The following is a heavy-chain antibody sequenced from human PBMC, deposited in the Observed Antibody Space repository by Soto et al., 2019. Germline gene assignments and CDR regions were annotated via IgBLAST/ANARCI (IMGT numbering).Heavy chain of an antibody. Sequence: PSQTLSLSCAISGDSVSSNSVAWNWIRHSPSRGLEWLGRTYYRSKWYNDYGVTVKGRITINPDTSKNQFSLQLSSVTPEDTAVYYCARGRFNAFGIWGQGTMVTVSS. D-gene: IGHD3-3*01. CDR3: ARGRFNAFGI. J-gene: IGHJ3*02. V-gene: IGHV6-1*01. CDR2: TYYRSKWYN. CDR1: GDSVSSNSVA.